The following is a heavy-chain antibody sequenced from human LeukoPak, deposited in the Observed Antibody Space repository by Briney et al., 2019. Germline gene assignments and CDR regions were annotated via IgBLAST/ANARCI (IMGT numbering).Heavy chain of an antibody. V-gene: IGHV4-59*08. J-gene: IGHJ4*02. CDR2: ISYSGST. CDR3: ARPVWPGYSYGFDN. D-gene: IGHD5-18*01. CDR1: GGSISRHY. Sequence: PSETLSLTCTVSGGSISRHYWSWIRQAPGKGLEWIGYISYSGSTNYNPSLKSRVTISVDTSKNQFSLKLSSVTAAYSAVFYCARPVWPGYSYGFDNWGQGTLVTVSS.